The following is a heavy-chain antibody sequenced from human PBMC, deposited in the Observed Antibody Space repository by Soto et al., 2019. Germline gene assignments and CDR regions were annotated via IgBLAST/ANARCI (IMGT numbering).Heavy chain of an antibody. J-gene: IGHJ4*02. CDR1: GFTFSSYA. CDR3: AKGGYSYGLFDY. CDR2: ISGSGGST. Sequence: PGGSLRLSCAASGFTFSSYAMSWVRQAPGKWLEWVSAISGSGGSTYYADSVKGRFTISRDNSKNTLYLQMSSLRAEDTAVYYCAKGGYSYGLFDYWGQGXLVTVYS. D-gene: IGHD5-18*01. V-gene: IGHV3-23*01.